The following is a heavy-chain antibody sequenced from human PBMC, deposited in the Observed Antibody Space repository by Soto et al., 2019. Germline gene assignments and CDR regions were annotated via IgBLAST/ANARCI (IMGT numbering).Heavy chain of an antibody. D-gene: IGHD3-3*01. Sequence: QVQLVESGGGLVKPGGSLRLSCAASGFTFSDYYMSWIRQAPGKGLEWVSYISSSSSYTNYADSVKGRFTISRDNAKNSLYLQMNSLRAEDTAVYYCARDPSIFGVVTLTFDYWGQGTLVTVSS. CDR3: ARDPSIFGVVTLTFDY. V-gene: IGHV3-11*06. CDR1: GFTFSDYY. CDR2: ISSSSSYT. J-gene: IGHJ4*02.